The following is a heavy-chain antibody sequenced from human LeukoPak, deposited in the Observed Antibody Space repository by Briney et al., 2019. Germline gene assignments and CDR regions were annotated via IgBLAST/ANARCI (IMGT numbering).Heavy chain of an antibody. J-gene: IGHJ4*02. V-gene: IGHV4-59*08. CDR1: GGSISSYY. D-gene: IGHD3-10*01. CDR3: ALGSVRGVIPPFDY. Sequence: PSETLSLTCTVSGGSISSYYWSWIRQPPGKGLEWIGYIYYSGSTNYNPSLKSRVTISVDTSKNQFSLKLSSVTAADTAVYYCALGSVRGVIPPFDYWGQGTLVTVSS. CDR2: IYYSGST.